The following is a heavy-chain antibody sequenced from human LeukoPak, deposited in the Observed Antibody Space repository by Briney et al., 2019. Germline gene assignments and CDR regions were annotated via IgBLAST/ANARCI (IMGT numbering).Heavy chain of an antibody. CDR1: GFIFSSLA. CDR2: INAVDANT. V-gene: IGHV3-23*01. Sequence: GGSLRLSCAASGFIFSSLAMTWVRQAPGKGLEWVSTINAVDANTYYADSVKGRFTVSRDNSRHTLYLQMNSLRAEDTAVYYCAKQFLGANWGQGTLVFVSS. D-gene: IGHD4/OR15-4a*01. CDR3: AKQFLGAN. J-gene: IGHJ4*02.